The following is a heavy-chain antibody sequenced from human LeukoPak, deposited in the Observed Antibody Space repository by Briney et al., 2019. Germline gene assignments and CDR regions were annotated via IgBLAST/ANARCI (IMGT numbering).Heavy chain of an antibody. J-gene: IGHJ6*02. D-gene: IGHD2-2*01. CDR2: IYYSGST. V-gene: IGHV4-59*01. Sequence: SETLSLTCTVSGVSISSYYWSWIRQPPGKGLEWIGYIYYSGSTNYNPSLKSRVTISVDTSKNQFSLKLSSVTAADTAVYYCARDIVVVPAATGGTTYYYYGMDVWGQGTTVTVSS. CDR1: GVSISSYY. CDR3: ARDIVVVPAATGGTTYYYYGMDV.